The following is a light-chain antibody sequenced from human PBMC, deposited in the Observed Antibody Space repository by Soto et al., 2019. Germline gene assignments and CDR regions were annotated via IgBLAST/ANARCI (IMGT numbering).Light chain of an antibody. CDR3: QQYNSYAIT. J-gene: IGKJ5*01. CDR1: QSVSSY. V-gene: IGKV3-11*01. CDR2: DAS. Sequence: EIVLIQSPPTLSLSPGERATLSCRASQSVSSYLAWYQQKAGQAPRLLIYDASNRATGIPARFSGSGSGTEFTLTIFSLQPDDFATYYCQQYNSYAITFGQGTRLEIK.